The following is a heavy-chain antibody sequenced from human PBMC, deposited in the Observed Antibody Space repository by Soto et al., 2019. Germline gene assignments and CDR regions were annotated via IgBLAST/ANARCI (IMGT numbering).Heavy chain of an antibody. Sequence: QVQLVESGGGVVQPGTSLRLSCAASGFTFYNYGMHWVRQAPDTGLEWVAAISSHGRDTYYADSVKGRLTISRDNSKNTLYLQMHSLRAEDTAVYYCAKDQGIAASHGIDWGQGTMVTVSS. CDR1: GFTFYNYG. D-gene: IGHD6-13*01. CDR2: ISSHGRDT. V-gene: IGHV3-30*18. J-gene: IGHJ3*01. CDR3: AKDQGIAASHGID.